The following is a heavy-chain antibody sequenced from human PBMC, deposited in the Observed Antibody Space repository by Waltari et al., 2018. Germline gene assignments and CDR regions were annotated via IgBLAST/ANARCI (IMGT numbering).Heavy chain of an antibody. Sequence: QGQLVQSGAEVKKPGASVKVCCKASGYTFTSYESNWVRQATGQGLEWMGWMNPNMVNTGYAQKFQGRVTMTRNTSISTAYMELSSLRSADTSVYYCANWVHVARTPHRLYYFDYWGQGTLVTVSS. CDR1: GYTFTSYE. CDR3: ANWVHVARTPHRLYYFDY. J-gene: IGHJ4*02. CDR2: MNPNMVNT. D-gene: IGHD1-7*01. V-gene: IGHV1-8*01.